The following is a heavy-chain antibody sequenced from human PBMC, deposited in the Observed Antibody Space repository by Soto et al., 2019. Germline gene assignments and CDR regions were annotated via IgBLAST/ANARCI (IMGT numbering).Heavy chain of an antibody. CDR2: INSDGRST. V-gene: IGHV3-74*01. J-gene: IGHJ4*02. CDR1: GFTFSSYW. D-gene: IGHD3-22*01. CDR3: AREGLYYYDSGNFDY. Sequence: GGSLRLSCAASGFTFSSYWMHWVRQAPGKGLVWVSRINSDGRSTSYADSVKGRFTISRDNAKNTLYLQMNSLRAEDTAVYYCAREGLYYYDSGNFDYWGQGTLGTVSS.